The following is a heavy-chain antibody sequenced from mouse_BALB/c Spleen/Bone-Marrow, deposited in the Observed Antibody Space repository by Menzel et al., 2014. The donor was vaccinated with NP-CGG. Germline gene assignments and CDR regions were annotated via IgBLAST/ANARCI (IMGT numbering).Heavy chain of an antibody. D-gene: IGHD2-2*01. CDR2: IWGDGST. J-gene: IGHJ4*01. V-gene: IGHV2-6-7*01. CDR3: ARDRGYDGDAMDY. Sequence: VHLVESGPGLVAPSQSLSITCTVSGFSLTGYGVNWVRQPPGKGLEWLGIIWGDGSTDYNSALKSRLSMSKDNSKSQVFLKMNSLQTEETARYYCARDRGYDGDAMDYWGQGTSVTVSS. CDR1: GFSLTGYG.